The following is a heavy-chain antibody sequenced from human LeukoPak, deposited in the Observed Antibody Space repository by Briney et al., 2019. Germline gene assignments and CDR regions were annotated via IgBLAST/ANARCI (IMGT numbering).Heavy chain of an antibody. CDR1: GFTFSTYW. D-gene: IGHD1-14*01. Sequence: PGGSLRLSCSASGFTFSTYWMSWVRQAPGKGLEWVANMRRDGNEIYYLDSVRGRFTISRDNSKNTLYLQMNSLRAEDTAVYYCARAGPSVGMDVWGQGTTVTVSS. V-gene: IGHV3-7*01. CDR2: MRRDGNEI. J-gene: IGHJ6*02. CDR3: ARAGPSVGMDV.